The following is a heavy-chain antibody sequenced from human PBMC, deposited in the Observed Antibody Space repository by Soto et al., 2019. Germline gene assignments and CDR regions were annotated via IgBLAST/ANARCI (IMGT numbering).Heavy chain of an antibody. V-gene: IGHV4-31*03. CDR1: GGSISSGGYY. CDR2: IYYSGST. D-gene: IGHD2-15*01. J-gene: IGHJ4*02. CDR3: ATCGGYCSGGSCHRTLPRGYFDY. Sequence: QVQLQESGPGLVKPSQTLSLTCTVSGGSISSGGYYWSWIRQHPGKGLEWIGYIYYSGSTYYNPSLKSRVTISADTSTNQFSLKLRSVTAADTAVYYCATCGGYCSGGSCHRTLPRGYFDYWGQGTLVTVSS.